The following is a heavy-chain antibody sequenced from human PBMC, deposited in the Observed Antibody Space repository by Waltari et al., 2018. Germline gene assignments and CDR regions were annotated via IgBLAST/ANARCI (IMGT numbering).Heavy chain of an antibody. Sequence: QVQLQASGPGLVKPSETLSLTCPGPGGSIRGYYWSWIRLSPGKGLEWIGHIYYTGSTNYNPALRSRVTMSIDASKNQFSLKLSSVTAADTAVYYCAKFIRLQLDWFDPWGRGTLVTVSS. V-gene: IGHV4-59*08. CDR2: IYYTGST. J-gene: IGHJ5*02. CDR3: AKFIRLQLDWFDP. D-gene: IGHD4-4*01. CDR1: GGSIRGYY.